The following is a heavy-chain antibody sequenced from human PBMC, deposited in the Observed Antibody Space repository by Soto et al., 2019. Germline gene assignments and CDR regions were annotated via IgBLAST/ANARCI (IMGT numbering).Heavy chain of an antibody. Sequence: QVQLVQSGAEVKKPGSSVKVSCKASGDTFTTNSLNWVRQAPGQGLEWMGGIIPVVGTTKYAQKYQDRVTITGDKSTNTAYMELSSLRSDDTAVYYCARGLLYATTDFDYWGKGTPVTVSS. CDR3: ARGLLYATTDFDY. V-gene: IGHV1-69*06. D-gene: IGHD2-8*01. J-gene: IGHJ4*02. CDR1: GDTFTTNS. CDR2: IIPVVGTT.